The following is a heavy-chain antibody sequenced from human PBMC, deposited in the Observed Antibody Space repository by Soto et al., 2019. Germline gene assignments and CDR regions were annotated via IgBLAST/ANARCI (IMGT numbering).Heavy chain of an antibody. Sequence: PGGSLRLSCAASGFTFSDHYMDWVRQAPGKGLEWVGRSRNKAKSYTTEYAASVKGRFTISRDNSKKSLYLQMDSLKTEDTAVYYCTGTGVIGTTSPPSFDYWGHGTLVTVSS. CDR1: GFTFSDHY. D-gene: IGHD1-7*01. V-gene: IGHV3-72*01. J-gene: IGHJ4*01. CDR3: TGTGVIGTTSPPSFDY. CDR2: SRNKAKSYTT.